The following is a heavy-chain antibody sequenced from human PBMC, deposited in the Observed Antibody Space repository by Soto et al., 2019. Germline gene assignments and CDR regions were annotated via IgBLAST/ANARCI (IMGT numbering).Heavy chain of an antibody. CDR3: AREEDCSGGSCYSGLHS. J-gene: IGHJ5*02. D-gene: IGHD2-15*01. CDR2: IKHDGGET. CDR1: GFTFSNFW. Sequence: EVQLVESGGGLVQPGESLRLSCAASGFTFSNFWMSWVRQAPGKGLEWVANIKHDGGETYYVDSVKGRFTISRDNAKNSLYLQMYSMRAEDKGVYYCAREEDCSGGSCYSGLHSWGQGTLVTVSS. V-gene: IGHV3-7*01.